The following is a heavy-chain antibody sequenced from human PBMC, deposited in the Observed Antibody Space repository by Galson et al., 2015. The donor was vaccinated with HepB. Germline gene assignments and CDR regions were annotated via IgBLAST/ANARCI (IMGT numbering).Heavy chain of an antibody. Sequence: ETLSLTCTVSGGSISSYYWSWIRQPPGKGLEWVSEISGSGGSTYSADSVKGRFTISRDNSRNTLYLQMNSLRAEDTAVYYCAILPSRTDSYNYVPLDYWGQGTLVTVSS. CDR3: AILPSRTDSYNYVPLDY. V-gene: IGHV3-23*01. CDR1: GGSISSYY. D-gene: IGHD5-24*01. CDR2: ISGSGGST. J-gene: IGHJ4*02.